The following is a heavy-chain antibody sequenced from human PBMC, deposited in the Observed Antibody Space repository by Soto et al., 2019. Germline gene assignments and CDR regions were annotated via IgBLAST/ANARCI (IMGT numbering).Heavy chain of an antibody. CDR1: GAPVSSETHF. Sequence: QVQLQESGPGLVKPSETLSLTCTVSGAPVSSETHFWTWIRQPPGKGLEWIGYMYYSGITNSNPALKSRVTLSVDWSRNQFSLSLNSVTAADTAVYYCAREDMSGTYYFDYWGPGTQVTVSS. CDR3: AREDMSGTYYFDY. D-gene: IGHD1-26*01. CDR2: MYYSGIT. J-gene: IGHJ4*02. V-gene: IGHV4-61*01.